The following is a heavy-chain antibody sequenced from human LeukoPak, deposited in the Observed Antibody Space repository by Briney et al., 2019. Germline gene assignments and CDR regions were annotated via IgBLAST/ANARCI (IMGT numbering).Heavy chain of an antibody. J-gene: IGHJ3*02. CDR1: GFTFSSYE. V-gene: IGHV3-48*03. D-gene: IGHD2-15*01. Sequence: GGSLRLSCAASGFTFSSYEMNWVRQAPGKGLEWVSYISSSGSTIYYADSVKGRFTISRDNAKNSLYLQMNSLRAEDTAVYYCAREYCSGGSCYGGEAFDIWGQGTMVTVSS. CDR3: AREYCSGGSCYGGEAFDI. CDR2: ISSSGSTI.